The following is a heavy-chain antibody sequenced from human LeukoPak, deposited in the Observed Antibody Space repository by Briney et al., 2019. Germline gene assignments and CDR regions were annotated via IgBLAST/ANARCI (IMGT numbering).Heavy chain of an antibody. D-gene: IGHD2-15*01. CDR1: GFTFDDYA. Sequence: PGGSLRLSCAASGFTFDDYAMHWVRQGPGKGLEWVSLISGDGGSTYYADSVKGRFTISRDNAKNTLYLQTNSLRAEDTAVYYCARWGYCSGGTCYPRGFDYWGQGTLVTVSS. CDR3: ARWGYCSGGTCYPRGFDY. CDR2: ISGDGGST. V-gene: IGHV3-43*02. J-gene: IGHJ4*02.